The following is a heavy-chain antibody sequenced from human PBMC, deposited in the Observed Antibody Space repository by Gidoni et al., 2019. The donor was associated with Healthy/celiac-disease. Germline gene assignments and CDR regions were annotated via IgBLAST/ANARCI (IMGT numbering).Heavy chain of an antibody. Sequence: EVPLVVSGGGLVKPGVSLRLPVAAPGVPLCRHSIHWVRQAPWKGLEWVSSISSSSSYIYYADSVKGRFTISRDNAKNSLYLQMNSLRAEDTAVYYCARDPYLDSSGYYRMYYFDYWGQGTLVTVSS. CDR2: ISSSSSYI. J-gene: IGHJ4*02. V-gene: IGHV3-21*01. CDR3: ARDPYLDSSGYYRMYYFDY. CDR1: GVPLCRHS. D-gene: IGHD3-22*01.